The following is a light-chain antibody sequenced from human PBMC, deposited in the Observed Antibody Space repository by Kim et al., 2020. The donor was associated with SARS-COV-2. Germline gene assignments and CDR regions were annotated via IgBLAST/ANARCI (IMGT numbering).Light chain of an antibody. CDR1: NIGSKS. CDR2: YDS. V-gene: IGLV3-21*04. Sequence: GKTARITCGGNNIGSKSVPWYQQKPGQAPVLVIYYDSDRPSGIPERFSGSNSGNTATLTISRVEAGDEADYYCQVWDSSSDHPHWVFGGGTQLTVL. CDR3: QVWDSSSDHPHWV. J-gene: IGLJ3*02.